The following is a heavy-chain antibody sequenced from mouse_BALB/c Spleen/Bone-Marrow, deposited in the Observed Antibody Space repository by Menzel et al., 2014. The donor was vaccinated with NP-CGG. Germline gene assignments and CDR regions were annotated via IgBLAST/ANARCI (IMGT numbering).Heavy chain of an antibody. Sequence: QVQLQESGAELVKPGASVKLSCQASGYTFTSYSMFWVKQRPGQGLEWIGGINPSNGTNNFNEKFKSKATLTVDKSSSTAYMQLSSQTSEDSAVYYCSRGDNFNVMDYWGQGTSVTVSS. J-gene: IGHJ4*01. CDR2: INPSNGTN. D-gene: IGHD1-3*01. CDR3: SRGDNFNVMDY. CDR1: GYTFTSYS. V-gene: IGHV1S81*02.